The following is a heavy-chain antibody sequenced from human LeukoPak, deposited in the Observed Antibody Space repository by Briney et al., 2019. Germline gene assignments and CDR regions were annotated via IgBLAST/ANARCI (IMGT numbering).Heavy chain of an antibody. CDR2: VSYDGSNK. D-gene: IGHD6-13*01. CDR3: AGLAAAGLDY. CDR1: GFTFSNYA. J-gene: IGHJ4*02. Sequence: GRSLRLSCAASGFTFSNYAMHWVRQAPDKGLEWVAVVSYDGSNKYYADSVKGRFTVSRDNSKNTLYLQMNSLRAEDTAVYYCAGLAAAGLDYWGQGTLVTVSS. V-gene: IGHV3-30*04.